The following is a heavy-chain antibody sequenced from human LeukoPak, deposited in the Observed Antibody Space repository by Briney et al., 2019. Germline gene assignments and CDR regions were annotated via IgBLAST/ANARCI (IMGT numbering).Heavy chain of an antibody. CDR2: IWSDASNK. V-gene: IGHV3-33*01. D-gene: IGHD3-9*01. CDR1: GFTFSSYG. CDR3: ARTYNIRYLDI. Sequence: PGRSLRLSCAASGFTFSSYGMHWVRQAPGKGLEWVAVIWSDASNKYYADSVKGRFTISRDNSKNTLYLQMSSLRAVDTAVYYCARTYNIRYLDIWGQGTLVTVSS. J-gene: IGHJ4*02.